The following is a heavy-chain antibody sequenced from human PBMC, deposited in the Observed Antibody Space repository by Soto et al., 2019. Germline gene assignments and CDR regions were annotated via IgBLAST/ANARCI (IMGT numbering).Heavy chain of an antibody. Sequence: PGGSLRLSCAASGFTFSNYAMSWVRQAPGKGLDWVSAISGGGGSTNYADSVKGRFTTSRDNSKNTLYLQMNSLRAEDTAVYYCAKGGYGDKFDYWGQGTLVTVS. CDR2: ISGGGGST. V-gene: IGHV3-23*01. CDR3: AKGGYGDKFDY. CDR1: GFTFSNYA. D-gene: IGHD6-25*01. J-gene: IGHJ4*02.